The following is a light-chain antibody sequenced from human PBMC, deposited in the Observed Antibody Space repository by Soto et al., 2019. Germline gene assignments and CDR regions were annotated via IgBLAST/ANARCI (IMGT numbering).Light chain of an antibody. CDR1: QSVSSSY. CDR2: GAS. J-gene: IGKJ5*01. V-gene: IGKV3-20*01. Sequence: EIVLTQSPGTLSLSPGERATLSCRASQSVSSSYLAWYQQKPGQAPRLLIYGASSRATGIPDRFSGSGSGTDFTLTISRLEPEDFEVYYCQQYGSSPSALGQGTRLEIK. CDR3: QQYGSSPSA.